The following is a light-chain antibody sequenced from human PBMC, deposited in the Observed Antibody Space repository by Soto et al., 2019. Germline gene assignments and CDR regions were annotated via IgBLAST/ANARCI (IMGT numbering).Light chain of an antibody. J-gene: IGKJ4*01. Sequence: VLMRQSPATLSLSPGERATLSCRASQSFSNNLAWYQHKPGQAPRLLIYGASTRAPGVPARFSGSGSGTEFTLTISSLQSEDFAVYYCQQYINWLLTFGGGTKVDIK. CDR3: QQYINWLLT. CDR2: GAS. V-gene: IGKV3-15*01. CDR1: QSFSNN.